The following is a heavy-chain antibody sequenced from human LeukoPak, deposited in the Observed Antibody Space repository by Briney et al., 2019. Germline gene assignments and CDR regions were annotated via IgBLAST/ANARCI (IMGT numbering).Heavy chain of an antibody. J-gene: IGHJ5*02. Sequence: GGSLRLSCAASGFTVSSNYMSWVRQAPGKGLEWVSVSYSGGSSYYADSVKGRFTISRDNAKNSLFLQMNSLRAEDTAVYYCASAGVGFSLAPWGQGTLVTVSS. CDR3: ASAGVGFSLAP. CDR1: GFTVSSNY. CDR2: SYSGGSS. D-gene: IGHD2-8*01. V-gene: IGHV3-53*01.